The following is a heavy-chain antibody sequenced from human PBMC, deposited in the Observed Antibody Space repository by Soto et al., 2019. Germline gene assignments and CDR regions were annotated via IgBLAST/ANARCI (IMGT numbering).Heavy chain of an antibody. CDR2: ISGSGGTS. CDR1: GLTFNNYA. CDR3: AKGITAMVHRPLDY. V-gene: IGHV3-23*01. J-gene: IGHJ4*02. D-gene: IGHD5-18*01. Sequence: EVQLLESGGGLVQPGGSLRLSCAASGLTFNNYAMSWVRQAPGKGLEWVSIISGSGGTSYYADSVKGRFTISRDNSKNTVYLQLDSLRAEDTAIYYCAKGITAMVHRPLDYWRQGTLLTVSS.